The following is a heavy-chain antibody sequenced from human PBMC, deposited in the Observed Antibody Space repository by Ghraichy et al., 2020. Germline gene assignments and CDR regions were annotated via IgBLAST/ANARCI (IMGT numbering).Heavy chain of an antibody. J-gene: IGHJ4*02. CDR1: GFTFSSYE. CDR3: ARDLVLPDIVVVPTATDGFDD. D-gene: IGHD2-2*01. CDR2: ITSSGGTM. V-gene: IGHV3-48*03. Sequence: LSLTCAASGFTFSSYEMNWVRQAPGKGLEWVSYITSSGGTMYYADSVKGRFTISRDNAKNSLYLQMNSLRAADTAVYYCARDLVLPDIVVVPTATDGFDDWGQGTLVTVSS.